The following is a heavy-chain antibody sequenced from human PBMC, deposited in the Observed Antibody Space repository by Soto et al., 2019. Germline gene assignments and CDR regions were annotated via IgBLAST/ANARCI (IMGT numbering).Heavy chain of an antibody. CDR2: ISAYNGNT. Sequence: QVQLVQSGAEVKKPGASVKVSCKASGYTFTSYGVTWVRQAPGQGLEWMGWISAYNGNTNYPQKFHGRVTMTTDTSTSTAYMELRSLRSDDTAVYYCARGRRVMTFGGDTLGWFDPWGQGTQVTVSS. V-gene: IGHV1-18*01. D-gene: IGHD3-16*01. J-gene: IGHJ5*02. CDR3: ARGRRVMTFGGDTLGWFDP. CDR1: GYTFTSYG.